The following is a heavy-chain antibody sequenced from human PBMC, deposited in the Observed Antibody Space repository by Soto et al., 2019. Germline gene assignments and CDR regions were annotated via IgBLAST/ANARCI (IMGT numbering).Heavy chain of an antibody. J-gene: IGHJ6*02. CDR1: GFTFSSYA. D-gene: IGHD3-3*01. Sequence: GGSLRLSCAASGFTFSSYAMSWVRQAPGKGLEWLSAISGSGGSTYYADSVKGRFTISGDNSKNTLYLQMNSLRAEDTAVYYCAKDAHYDFWSGPKNYYYYYGMDVWGQGTTVTVSS. CDR3: AKDAHYDFWSGPKNYYYYYGMDV. CDR2: ISGSGGST. V-gene: IGHV3-23*01.